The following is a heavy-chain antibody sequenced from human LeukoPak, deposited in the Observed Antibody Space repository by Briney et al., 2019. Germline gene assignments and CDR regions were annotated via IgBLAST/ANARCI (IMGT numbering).Heavy chain of an antibody. J-gene: IGHJ5*02. CDR1: GGSISSSSYY. CDR2: IYYSGST. D-gene: IGHD3-10*01. Sequence: SETLSLTCTVSGGSISSSSYYWGWIRQPPGKGLEWIGSIYYSGSTYYNPSLKSRVTISVDTSKNQFSLKLSSVTAADTAVYYCARPMVRGVPTSCWFDPWGQGTLVTVSS. V-gene: IGHV4-39*07. CDR3: ARPMVRGVPTSCWFDP.